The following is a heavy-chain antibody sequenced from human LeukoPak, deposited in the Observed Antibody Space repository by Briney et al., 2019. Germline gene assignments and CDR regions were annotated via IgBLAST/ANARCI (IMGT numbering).Heavy chain of an antibody. CDR3: ARDLTIVVVYDAFDI. J-gene: IGHJ3*02. CDR2: IKQDGSEK. D-gene: IGHD3-22*01. CDR1: GFTSSSYW. V-gene: IGHV3-7*01. Sequence: GGSLRLSCAASGFTSSSYWMSWVRQAPGKGLEWVANIKQDGSEKYYVDSVKGRFTISRDNAKNSLYLQMNSLRAEDTAVYYCARDLTIVVVYDAFDIWGQGTMVTVSS.